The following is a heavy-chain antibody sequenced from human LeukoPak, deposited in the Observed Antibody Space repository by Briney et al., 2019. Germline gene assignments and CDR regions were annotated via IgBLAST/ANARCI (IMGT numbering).Heavy chain of an antibody. CDR3: ARARYYYGSGLFYYYYGMDV. V-gene: IGHV4-34*01. D-gene: IGHD3-10*01. CDR1: GGSFSGYY. CDR2: INHSGST. J-gene: IGHJ6*02. Sequence: PSETLSLTCAVYGGSFSGYYWSWIRQPPGKGLEWIGEINHSGSTNYNPSLKSRVTISVDTSKNQFSLKLSSVTAADTAVYYCARARYYYGSGLFYYYYGMDVWGQGTTVTVSS.